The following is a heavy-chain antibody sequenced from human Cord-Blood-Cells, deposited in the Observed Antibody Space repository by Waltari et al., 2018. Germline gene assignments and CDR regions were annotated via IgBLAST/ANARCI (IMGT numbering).Heavy chain of an antibody. CDR2: ISSSSSYI. CDR3: ARDTYSSGWYDY. CDR1: GFTFSSYS. J-gene: IGHJ4*02. V-gene: IGHV3-21*01. Sequence: EVQLVESGGGLVKPGGSLRLSCAASGFTFSSYSMNWVHQAPGKGLEWVSSISSSSSYIYYADSVKGRFTISRDNAKNSLYLQMNSLRAEDTAVYYCARDTYSSGWYDYWGQGTLVTVSS. D-gene: IGHD6-19*01.